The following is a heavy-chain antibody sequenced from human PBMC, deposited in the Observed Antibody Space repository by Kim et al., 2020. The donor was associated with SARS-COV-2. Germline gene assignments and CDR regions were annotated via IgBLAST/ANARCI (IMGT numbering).Heavy chain of an antibody. CDR2: STI. J-gene: IGHJ2*01. V-gene: IGHV3-48*03. CDR3: TRENFWYFDL. Sequence: STIYSADAVKGRLTVSRDNAKNSLYLQMNSLRAEDTAIYFCTRENFWYFDLWGRGTLVTVSS. D-gene: IGHD1-7*01.